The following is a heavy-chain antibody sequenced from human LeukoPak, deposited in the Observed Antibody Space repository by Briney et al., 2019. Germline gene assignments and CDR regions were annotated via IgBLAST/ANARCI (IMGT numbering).Heavy chain of an antibody. CDR3: AGCQYYYDSSGYRPVYYYYYMDV. V-gene: IGHV1-69*13. CDR1: GGTFSSYA. J-gene: IGHJ6*03. Sequence: SVKVSCKASGGTFSSYAISWVRQAPGQGLEWMGGIIPIFGTANYAQKFQGRVTITADESTSTAYMELSSLRSEDTAVYYFAGCQYYYDSSGYRPVYYYYYMDVWGKGTTVTVSS. CDR2: IIPIFGTA. D-gene: IGHD3-22*01.